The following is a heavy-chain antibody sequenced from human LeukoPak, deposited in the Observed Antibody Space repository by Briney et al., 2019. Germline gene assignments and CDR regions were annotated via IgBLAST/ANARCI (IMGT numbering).Heavy chain of an antibody. V-gene: IGHV4-34*01. D-gene: IGHD3-16*02. CDR3: ARGGAVYDYVWGSYRYPDY. J-gene: IGHJ4*02. CDR2: INHSGST. Sequence: SETLSLTCAVYGGSFSGYYWSWIRQPPGKGLEWIGEINHSGSTNYNPSLKSRVTISVDTSKNQFSLKLSSVTAADTAVYYCARGGAVYDYVWGSYRYPDYWGQATLVTVSS. CDR1: GGSFSGYY.